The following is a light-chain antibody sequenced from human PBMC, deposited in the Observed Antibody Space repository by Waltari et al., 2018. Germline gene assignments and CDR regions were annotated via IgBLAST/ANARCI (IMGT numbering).Light chain of an antibody. CDR1: QSVNSGY. CDR3: QQHVTSLRT. J-gene: IGKJ4*02. Sequence: IVLTQSPGTLSLSPGERATLSCRASQSVNSGYFAWYQQKPGQAPRLLIYSTSTRATGIPDRFSGSCSGTDFTLTISRLEPEDFAVYYCQQHVTSLRTFGAGTKVEIK. V-gene: IGKV3-20*01. CDR2: STS.